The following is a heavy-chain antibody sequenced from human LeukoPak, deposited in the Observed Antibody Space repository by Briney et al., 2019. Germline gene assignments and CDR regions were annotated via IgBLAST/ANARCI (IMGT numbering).Heavy chain of an antibody. CDR1: GYTFSSYY. CDR3: ARDGTRGSSGAFDI. D-gene: IGHD6-25*01. V-gene: IGHV1-46*01. J-gene: IGHJ3*02. CDR2: INLSAGST. Sequence: ASVKVSCKASGYTFSSYYIHWVRQAPGQGLAWMGIINLSAGSTSYAQKFQGRVTMTRDVSTSTVYMELSSLRSEDTAVYYCARDGTRGSSGAFDIWGQGTMVTVSS.